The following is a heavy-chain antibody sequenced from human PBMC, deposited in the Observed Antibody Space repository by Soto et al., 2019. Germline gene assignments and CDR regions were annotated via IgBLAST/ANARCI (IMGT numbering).Heavy chain of an antibody. CDR2: IWYDGSNK. CDR3: GRDGALGDTAVVDS. CDR1: GFTFSTYG. D-gene: IGHD5-18*01. V-gene: IGHV3-33*01. Sequence: QVQLVESGGGVVQPGKSLRLSCAASGFTFSTYGMHWVRQAPGKGLEWVAVIWYDGSNKYHGDSLKGRFTISRDNSKKTLELQMNYLRAEDTAVYYCGRDGALGDTAVVDSWGQGTLVIVSS. J-gene: IGHJ4*02.